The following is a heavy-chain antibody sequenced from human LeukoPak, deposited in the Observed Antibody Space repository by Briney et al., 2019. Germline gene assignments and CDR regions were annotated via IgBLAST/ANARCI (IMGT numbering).Heavy chain of an antibody. CDR2: IYTSGST. V-gene: IGHV4-4*07. J-gene: IGHJ6*03. CDR3: ARDRWFGELSPFYHMDV. D-gene: IGHD3-10*01. Sequence: SETLSLTCTVSGGSISSYYWSWIRQPAGKGLEWIGRIYTSGSTNYNPSLKSRVTMSVDTSKNQFSLKLSSVTAADTAVYYCARDRWFGELSPFYHMDVWGKGTTVTVSS. CDR1: GGSISSYY.